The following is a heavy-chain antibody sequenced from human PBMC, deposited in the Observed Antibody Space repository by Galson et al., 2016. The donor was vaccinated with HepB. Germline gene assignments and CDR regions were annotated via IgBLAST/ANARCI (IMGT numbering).Heavy chain of an antibody. CDR2: MYNSGGT. Sequence: SLRLSCAGSGVSVSTSYISWVRQAPGKGLEWVSVMYNSGGTTYAESMRGRFTVSRDNSKNTLYLQMNGLRAEDTAVYYCAREFGGHCKDASCRYFDTWGQGTLVTVSS. D-gene: IGHD3-16*01. V-gene: IGHV3-53*01. CDR1: GVSVSTSY. J-gene: IGHJ4*02. CDR3: AREFGGHCKDASCRYFDT.